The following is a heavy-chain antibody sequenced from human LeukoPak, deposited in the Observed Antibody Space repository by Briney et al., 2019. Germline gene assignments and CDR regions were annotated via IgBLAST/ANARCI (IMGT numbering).Heavy chain of an antibody. CDR3: ARDPARLLLWFGESEYYFDY. CDR1: GYTFTSYG. J-gene: IGHJ4*02. D-gene: IGHD3-10*01. Sequence: ASVKVSCKASGYTFTSYGISWVRQAPGQGLEWMGWISAYNGNTNYAQKLQGRVTMTTDTSTSTAYMELRSLRSDDTAVYYCARDPARLLLWFGESEYYFDYWGQGTLVTVSS. V-gene: IGHV1-18*01. CDR2: ISAYNGNT.